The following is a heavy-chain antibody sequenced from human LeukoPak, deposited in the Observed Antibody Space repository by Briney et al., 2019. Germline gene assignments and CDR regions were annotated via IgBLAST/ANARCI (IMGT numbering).Heavy chain of an antibody. D-gene: IGHD2-2*01. CDR3: AKLGCSSTSCSMPLGY. Sequence: GGALRLSFAAPGFTFSNYAISWVRQAPGEGVEWVSDISASGGSTYYADSVKGRFTISRDHSQNTLYLQMNSLRAEDTAVYYCAKLGCSSTSCSMPLGYWGQGTLVTVSS. J-gene: IGHJ4*02. CDR1: GFTFSNYA. CDR2: ISASGGST. V-gene: IGHV3-23*01.